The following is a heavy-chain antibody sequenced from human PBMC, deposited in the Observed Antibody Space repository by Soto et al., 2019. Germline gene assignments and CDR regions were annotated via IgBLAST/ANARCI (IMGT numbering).Heavy chain of an antibody. CDR2: IYWDDDK. J-gene: IGHJ4*02. CDR1: GFSLTTSGVG. D-gene: IGHD3-3*01. CDR3: AHRVRRTVFGLVTTTAIYFDF. V-gene: IGHV2-5*02. Sequence: QITLNESGPTVVRPTETLTLTCRFSGFSLTTSGVGVGWIRQSPGKAPEWLALIYWDDDKRYSASLKSRLTHTKDTTKNQVVLTVSDLDPTDTATYYCAHRVRRTVFGLVTTTAIYFDFWGQGTPVAVSS.